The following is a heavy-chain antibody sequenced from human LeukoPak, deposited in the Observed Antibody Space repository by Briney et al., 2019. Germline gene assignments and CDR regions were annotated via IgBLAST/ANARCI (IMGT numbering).Heavy chain of an antibody. V-gene: IGHV4-39*07. CDR1: GGTVTSSTYF. D-gene: IGHD1-14*01. CDR2: ISYSGAT. J-gene: IGHJ6*03. CDR3: ARDGFYYHYYMDV. Sequence: SETLSLTCTLSGGTVTSSTYFWGWIRQPPGKGPEWIGSISYSGATYYNPSLKSRLSMSVHTSKNQFSLKLSSVTAADTAVYYCARDGFYYHYYMDVWGEGTTVTVSS.